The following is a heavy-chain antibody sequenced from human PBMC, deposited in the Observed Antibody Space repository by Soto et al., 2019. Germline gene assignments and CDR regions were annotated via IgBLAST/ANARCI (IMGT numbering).Heavy chain of an antibody. V-gene: IGHV3-7*01. D-gene: IGHD2-2*01. CDR3: ESYCSSASCSFDY. CDR1: GFTFSSYW. J-gene: IGHJ4*02. CDR2: IKQDGSEK. Sequence: GGSLRLSCAASGFTFSSYWMSWVRQAPGKGLEWVANIKQDGSEKYYVDSVKGRFTISRDNAKNSLYLQMNSLRAEDTAVYYCESYCSSASCSFDYWGQGTLVTVSS.